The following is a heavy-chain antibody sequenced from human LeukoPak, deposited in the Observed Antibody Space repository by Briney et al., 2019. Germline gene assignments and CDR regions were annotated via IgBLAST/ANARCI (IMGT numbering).Heavy chain of an antibody. J-gene: IGHJ4*02. V-gene: IGHV4-4*07. CDR3: AGGFRYFDY. D-gene: IGHD3-16*01. CDR2: IYTSGST. Sequence: PSETLCLTCTVSGGSISSYYWGWVRQPPGKGLEWIGRIYTSGSTNYNPSLKSRVTMSVDTSKNQFSLKLSSVTAADTAVYYCAGGFRYFDYWGQGTLVTVSS. CDR1: GGSISSYY.